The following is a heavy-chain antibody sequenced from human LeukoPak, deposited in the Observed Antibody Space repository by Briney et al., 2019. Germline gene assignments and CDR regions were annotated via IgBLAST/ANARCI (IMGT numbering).Heavy chain of an antibody. CDR3: ARRSGYAQRYYYGMDV. D-gene: IGHD5-12*01. CDR1: GYTFTSYD. CDR2: MNPNSGNT. J-gene: IGHJ6*02. V-gene: IGHV1-8*01. Sequence: ASVKVSCKASGYTFTSYDINWVRQAPGQGLEWMGWMNPNSGNTGYAQKFQGRVTMTRNTSISTAYMELSSLRSEDTAVYYCARRSGYAQRYYYGMDVWGQGTTVTVSS.